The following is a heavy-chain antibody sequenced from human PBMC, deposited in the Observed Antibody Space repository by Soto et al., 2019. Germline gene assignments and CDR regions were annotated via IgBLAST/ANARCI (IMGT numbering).Heavy chain of an antibody. J-gene: IGHJ6*02. CDR3: ARRPTIFGVVNQHESTALEV. Sequence: QVQLVQSGAEMKEPGSSVKVSCKASGGTFNSYIFSWVRQAPGQGLEWMGGVIPIFGTADYAQKFQGRVTITADKSTSTAYMEVSSLRADDTAVYYCARRPTIFGVVNQHESTALEVWGQGTTVTVSS. D-gene: IGHD3-3*01. V-gene: IGHV1-69*06. CDR1: GGTFNSYI. CDR2: VIPIFGTA.